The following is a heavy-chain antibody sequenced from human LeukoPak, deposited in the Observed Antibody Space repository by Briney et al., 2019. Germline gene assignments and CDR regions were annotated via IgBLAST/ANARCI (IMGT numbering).Heavy chain of an antibody. V-gene: IGHV3-74*01. D-gene: IGHD4/OR15-4a*01. Sequence: GGSLRLSCAASGFTFSSYSMNWVRQAPGKGLVWVSRINSDGTSRIYADSVKGRFTISRDNAKNTLYLQMNSLRAEDTAVYYCARENGANRRAYDVWGQGTMVTVSS. CDR3: ARENGANRRAYDV. CDR1: GFTFSSYS. J-gene: IGHJ3*01. CDR2: INSDGTSR.